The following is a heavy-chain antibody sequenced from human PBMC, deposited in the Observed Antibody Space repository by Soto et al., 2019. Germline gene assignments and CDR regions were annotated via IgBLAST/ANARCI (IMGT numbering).Heavy chain of an antibody. V-gene: IGHV1-18*01. CDR1: GYTFTSYG. Sequence: GASVKVSCKASGYTFTSYGISWVRQAPGQGLEWMGRISAYNGNTNYAQKLQGRVTMTTDTSTSTAYMELRSLRSDDTAVYYCARDKVVVVPAAISNYYYGMDVWGQGTTVTVSS. D-gene: IGHD2-2*01. CDR3: ARDKVVVVPAAISNYYYGMDV. CDR2: ISAYNGNT. J-gene: IGHJ6*02.